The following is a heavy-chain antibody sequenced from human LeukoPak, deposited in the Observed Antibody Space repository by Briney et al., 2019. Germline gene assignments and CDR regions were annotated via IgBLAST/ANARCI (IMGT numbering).Heavy chain of an antibody. CDR1: GGSISSGSYY. D-gene: IGHD3-22*01. CDR2: IYTSGST. V-gene: IGHV4-61*02. J-gene: IGHJ3*01. Sequence: SETLSLTCTVSGGSISSGSYYWSWIRQPAGKGLEWIGRIYTSGSTNYNPSLKSRVTISVDTSKNQFSLKLSSVTAADTAVYYCARDRRRYYYDSGDAFDXWGQGXMVTV. CDR3: ARDRRRYYYDSGDAFDX.